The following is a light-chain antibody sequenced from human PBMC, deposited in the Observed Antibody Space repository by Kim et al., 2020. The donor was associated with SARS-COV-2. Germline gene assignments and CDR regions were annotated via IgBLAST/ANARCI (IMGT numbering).Light chain of an antibody. J-gene: IGKJ4*01. CDR3: QQHYNRHPLT. CDR2: DGA. V-gene: IGKV3-11*01. Sequence: EIVLTQSPATLSLSPGDRATLSCRASESVSTYLAWYQQKPGQAPRLLIYDGAKRATGIPPRFSGSGSGTDFTLTISSLEPEDFAVYYCQQHYNRHPLTFGEGTKVDIK. CDR1: ESVSTY.